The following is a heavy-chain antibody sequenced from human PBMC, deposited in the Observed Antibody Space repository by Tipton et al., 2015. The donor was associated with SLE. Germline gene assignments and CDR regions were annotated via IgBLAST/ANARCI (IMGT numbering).Heavy chain of an antibody. CDR3: AKDRVFVTTYYYGMDV. V-gene: IGHV3-23*01. J-gene: IGHJ6*02. Sequence: GSLRLSCAASGFTFSSYAMSWVRQAPGKGLEWVSAISGSGGSTYYADSVKGRFTISRDNSKNTLYLQMNSLRAEETAVYYCAKDRVFVTTYYYGMDVWGQGTTVTVSS. CDR1: GFTFSSYA. D-gene: IGHD6-13*01. CDR2: ISGSGGST.